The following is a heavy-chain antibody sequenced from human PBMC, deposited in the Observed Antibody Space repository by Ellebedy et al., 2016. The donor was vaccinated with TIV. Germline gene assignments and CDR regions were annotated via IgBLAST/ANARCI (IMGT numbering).Heavy chain of an antibody. CDR2: ISGSGVGT. V-gene: IGHV3-23*01. CDR1: GYNFDDYG. CDR3: AKGTAWDYGELES. D-gene: IGHD4-17*01. J-gene: IGHJ5*02. Sequence: GESLKISXGVSGYNFDDYGMAWVRQVPGKGLEWVTGISGSGVGTYHAASVRGRFTISRDNSKNTVNLQMDSLRDEDTAVYYCAKGTAWDYGELESWGPGTLVTVSS.